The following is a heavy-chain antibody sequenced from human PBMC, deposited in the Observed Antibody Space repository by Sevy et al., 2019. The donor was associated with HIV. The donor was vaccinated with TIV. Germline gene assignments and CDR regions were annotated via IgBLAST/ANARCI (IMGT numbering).Heavy chain of an antibody. CDR2: ISAGIST. D-gene: IGHD6-13*01. J-gene: IGHJ4*02. V-gene: IGHV3-66*01. CDR1: GFSVRDNS. Sequence: GGSLRLSCAASGFSVRDNSMSWVRQAPGQGLEWVSVISAGISTYYAESVQGRFTISRDNAKNSLYLQMNSLRAEDTAVYYCARAIGAASSYWGQGTLVTVSS. CDR3: ARAIGAASSY.